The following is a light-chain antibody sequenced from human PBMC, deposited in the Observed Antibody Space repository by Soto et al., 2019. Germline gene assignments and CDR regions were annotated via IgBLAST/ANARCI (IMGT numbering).Light chain of an antibody. CDR3: QNYNSAPFI. Sequence: DIQMTQSPPSLSASIGDRVTVTCRASHDIGKSLAWYQQRPGKSPTLLIYGASNLQSGVPPRFSGSGSGTDFTLAISTLRPEDVATYYCQNYNSAPFIFGGGTKVDIK. CDR2: GAS. V-gene: IGKV1-27*01. CDR1: HDIGKS. J-gene: IGKJ4*01.